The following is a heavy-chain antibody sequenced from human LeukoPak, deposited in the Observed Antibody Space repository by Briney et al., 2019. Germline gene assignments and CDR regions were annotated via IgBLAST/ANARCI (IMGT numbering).Heavy chain of an antibody. V-gene: IGHV4-34*01. Sequence: PSETLSLTCAVYVGSFSGYYWSWIRQPPGEGLEWIGEINHSGSTNYNPSLKNRVTMSVDTSKNQFSLKLRSVTAADTAVYYCARAENGCGGDCYSPSFFDYWGQGTLVTVSS. D-gene: IGHD2-21*01. CDR3: ARAENGCGGDCYSPSFFDY. J-gene: IGHJ4*02. CDR1: VGSFSGYY. CDR2: INHSGST.